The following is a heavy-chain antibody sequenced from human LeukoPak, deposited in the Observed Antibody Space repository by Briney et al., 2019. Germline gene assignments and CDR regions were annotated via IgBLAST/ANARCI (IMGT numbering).Heavy chain of an antibody. Sequence: QSGGSLRLSCAASGFTFSSYAMSWVRQAPGKGLEWVSAISGSGGSTYYADSVKGRFTISRDNSKNSLYLQMNSLRAEDTAVYYCARDPIQHRARYDYWGQGTLVTVSS. CDR2: ISGSGGST. D-gene: IGHD5-18*01. J-gene: IGHJ4*02. CDR3: ARDPIQHRARYDY. V-gene: IGHV3-23*01. CDR1: GFTFSSYA.